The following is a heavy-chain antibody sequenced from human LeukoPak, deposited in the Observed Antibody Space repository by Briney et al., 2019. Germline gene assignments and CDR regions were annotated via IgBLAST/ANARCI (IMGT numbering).Heavy chain of an antibody. CDR1: GGSISSGDYY. Sequence: SQTLSLTCTVSGGSISSGDYYWGWIRQPPGKGLEWIGSIYYSGSTYYNPSLKSRVTISVDTSKNQFSLKLSSVTAADTAVYYCARVIFLPRYSSSWQVGWFDPWGQGTLVTVSS. J-gene: IGHJ5*02. CDR3: ARVIFLPRYSSSWQVGWFDP. CDR2: IYYSGST. V-gene: IGHV4-39*07. D-gene: IGHD6-13*01.